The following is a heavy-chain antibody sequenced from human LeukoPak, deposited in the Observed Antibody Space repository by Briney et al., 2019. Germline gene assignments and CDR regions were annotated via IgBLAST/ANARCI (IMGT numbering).Heavy chain of an antibody. CDR1: GFTFSSYD. D-gene: IGHD1-14*01. CDR3: ARDRCWGTSYYCGMDV. CDR2: IGTAGDT. J-gene: IGHJ6*02. V-gene: IGHV3-13*01. Sequence: PGGSLRLSCAASGFTFSSYDMHWVRQATGKGLEWVSAIGTAGDTYYPGSVKGRFTISRENAKNSLYLQMNSLRAGDTAVYYCARDRCWGTSYYCGMDVWGQGTTVTVSS.